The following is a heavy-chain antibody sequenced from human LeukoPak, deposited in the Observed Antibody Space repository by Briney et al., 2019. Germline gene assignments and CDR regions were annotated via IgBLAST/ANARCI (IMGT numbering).Heavy chain of an antibody. CDR2: IYYSGST. D-gene: IGHD2-15*01. V-gene: IGHV4-59*01. J-gene: IGHJ5*02. CDR1: GGSISSYY. CDR3: ARSIPYCSGGSCYPNWFDP. Sequence: SETLSLTCTVSGGSISSYYWSWIRQPPGKGLEWIGYIYYSGSTNHNPSLKSRVTISVDTSKNQFSLKLSSVTAADTAVYYCARSIPYCSGGSCYPNWFDPWGQGTLVTVSS.